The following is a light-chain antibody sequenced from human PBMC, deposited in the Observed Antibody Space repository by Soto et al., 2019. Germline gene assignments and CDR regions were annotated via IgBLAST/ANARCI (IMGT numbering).Light chain of an antibody. CDR2: DVS. J-gene: IGKJ5*01. CDR3: QQYGTSPQT. Sequence: IVLTQSPGTLSLSPGERATFSCRASQSVSGTYLAWYQQRPGQAPRLLIYDVSSRATGIPDRFSGSGSGADFTLTISRLEPEDFAVYYCQQYGTSPQTFGQGTRLEIK. V-gene: IGKV3-20*01. CDR1: QSVSGTY.